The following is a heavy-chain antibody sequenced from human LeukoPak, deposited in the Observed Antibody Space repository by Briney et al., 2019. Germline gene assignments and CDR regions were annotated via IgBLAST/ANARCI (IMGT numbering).Heavy chain of an antibody. CDR1: GFTFSSYE. CDR3: ARDLYSSSWAFDY. Sequence: PGGSLRLXCAASGFTFSSYEMNWVRQAPGKELEWVSYISSSSSTIYYADSVKGRFTISRDNAKNSLYLQMNSLRAEDTAVYYCARDLYSSSWAFDYWGQGTLVTVSS. CDR2: ISSSSSTI. D-gene: IGHD6-6*01. J-gene: IGHJ4*02. V-gene: IGHV3-48*03.